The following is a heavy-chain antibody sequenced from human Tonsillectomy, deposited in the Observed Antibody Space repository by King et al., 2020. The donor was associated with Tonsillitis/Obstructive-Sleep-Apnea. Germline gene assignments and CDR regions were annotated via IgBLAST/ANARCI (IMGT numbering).Heavy chain of an antibody. CDR2: INPDSGGT. CDR1: GYTFTGYY. D-gene: IGHD1-26*01. J-gene: IGHJ3*02. Sequence: QLVQSGAEVKKPGASVKVSCKASGYTFTGYYMHWVRQAPGQGLEWMGWINPDSGGTNYAQKFQVWVTMTRDTSISTAYMELSRLRSDDTAVYYCATSRGPVGATAPHAFDIWGQGTMVTVSS. V-gene: IGHV1-2*04. CDR3: ATSRGPVGATAPHAFDI.